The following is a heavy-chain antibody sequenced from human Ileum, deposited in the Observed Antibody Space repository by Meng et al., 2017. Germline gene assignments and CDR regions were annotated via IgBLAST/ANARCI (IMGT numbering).Heavy chain of an antibody. CDR1: GCSITSRSYN. D-gene: IGHD6-13*01. J-gene: IGHJ4*02. CDR3: AREPPAAAGTGADY. Sequence: HLQLQESGPGLVKPSETLSLTCTVSGCSITSRSYNWGWIRQPPGQGLEWIGTIYYGGSTYYSPSLKSRVTISVDTSKNQFSLKLSSVTAADTAVYYCAREPPAAAGTGADYWGQGTLVTVSS. V-gene: IGHV4-39*07. CDR2: IYYGGST.